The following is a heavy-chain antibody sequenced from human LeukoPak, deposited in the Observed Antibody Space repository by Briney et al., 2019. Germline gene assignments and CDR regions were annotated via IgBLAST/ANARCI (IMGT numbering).Heavy chain of an antibody. D-gene: IGHD3-10*01. Sequence: ASVKVSCKASGYTFTSYDINWVRQATGQGLEWMGWISAYNGNTNYAQKLQGRVTMTTDTSTSTAYMELRSLRSDDTAVYYCARCGAGTGPMRAWFDPWGQGTLVTVSS. CDR2: ISAYNGNT. CDR3: ARCGAGTGPMRAWFDP. J-gene: IGHJ5*02. V-gene: IGHV1-18*01. CDR1: GYTFTSYD.